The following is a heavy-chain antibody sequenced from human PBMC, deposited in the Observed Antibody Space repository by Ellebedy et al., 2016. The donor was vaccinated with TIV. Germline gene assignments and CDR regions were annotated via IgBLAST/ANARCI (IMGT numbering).Heavy chain of an antibody. CDR2: IYSGGST. CDR3: ARSSGDYDSSGYYPNWYFDL. CDR1: GFTVSSNY. D-gene: IGHD3-22*01. J-gene: IGHJ2*01. V-gene: IGHV3-66*01. Sequence: GGSLRLSCAASGFTVSSNYMSRVRQAPGKGLEWVSVIYSGGSTYYADSVKGRFTISRDNSKNTLYLQMNSLRAEDTAVYYCARSSGDYDSSGYYPNWYFDLWGRGTLVTVSS.